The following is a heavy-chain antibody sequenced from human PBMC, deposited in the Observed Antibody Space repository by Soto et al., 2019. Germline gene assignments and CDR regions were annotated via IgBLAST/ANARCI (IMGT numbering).Heavy chain of an antibody. Sequence: WETLSLTYTVSGGSISSYYWSWIRQPPGKGLEWIGYIYYSGSTNYNPSLKSRVTISVDTSKNQFSLKLSSVTAADTAVYYCARDSIVVVPAVMGGYYYYYGMDVWGQGTTVTVSS. V-gene: IGHV4-59*01. D-gene: IGHD2-2*01. J-gene: IGHJ6*02. CDR2: IYYSGST. CDR1: GGSISSYY. CDR3: ARDSIVVVPAVMGGYYYYYGMDV.